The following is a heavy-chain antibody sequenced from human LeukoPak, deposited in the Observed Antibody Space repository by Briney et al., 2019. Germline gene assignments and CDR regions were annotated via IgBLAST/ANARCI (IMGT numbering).Heavy chain of an antibody. Sequence: GGSLRLSCAASGFTFSSYWMSWVRQAPGKGLEWVANIKQDGSEKYYVDSVKGRFTISRDNAKNSLYLQMNSLRAEDTAVYYCARVNYDYIWGSMNYYGMGVWGQGTTVTVSS. CDR1: GFTFSSYW. D-gene: IGHD3-16*01. CDR2: IKQDGSEK. CDR3: ARVNYDYIWGSMNYYGMGV. J-gene: IGHJ6*02. V-gene: IGHV3-7*04.